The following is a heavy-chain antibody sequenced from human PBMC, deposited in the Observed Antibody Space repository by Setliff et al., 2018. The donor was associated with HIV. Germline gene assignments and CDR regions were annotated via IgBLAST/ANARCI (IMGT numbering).Heavy chain of an antibody. CDR1: GYSFTDYW. Sequence: PGESLKISCKGSGYSFTDYWIGWVRQMPGKGLEWMGIIYPDDSETRYSPSFQGQVTISADKSINTAYLQWSSLKASDTAIYYCARRAGPGGMDVWGQGTTVTVSS. J-gene: IGHJ6*02. CDR2: IYPDDSET. CDR3: ARRAGPGGMDV. V-gene: IGHV5-51*01.